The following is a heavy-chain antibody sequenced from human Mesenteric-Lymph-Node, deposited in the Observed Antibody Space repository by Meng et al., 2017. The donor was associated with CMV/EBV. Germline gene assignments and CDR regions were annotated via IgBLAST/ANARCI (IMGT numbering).Heavy chain of an antibody. CDR3: ARSIQSPKRTYYYDSSGRELDY. J-gene: IGHJ4*02. Sequence: GESLKISCAASGFTFSSYSMNWVRQAPGKGLEWVSYISSSSSTIYYADSVKGRFTISRDNAKNSLYLQMNSLRAEDTAVYYCARSIQSPKRTYYYDSSGRELDYWGQGTLVTVSS. CDR2: ISSSSSTI. V-gene: IGHV3-48*04. CDR1: GFTFSSYS. D-gene: IGHD3-22*01.